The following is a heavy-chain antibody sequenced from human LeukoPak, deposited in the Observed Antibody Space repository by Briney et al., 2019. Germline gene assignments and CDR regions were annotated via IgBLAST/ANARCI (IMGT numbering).Heavy chain of an antibody. Sequence: SVTVSCKASGGTFSIYAINWVRQAPGQGLEWMGRIIPIFGIANYAQKFQGRVTITADKSTRTAYMELSSLRSEDTAVYYCARWLGADCGGDCYDYWGQGTLVTVSS. CDR3: ARWLGADCGGDCYDY. CDR2: IIPIFGIA. CDR1: GGTFSIYA. V-gene: IGHV1-69*04. D-gene: IGHD2-21*01. J-gene: IGHJ4*02.